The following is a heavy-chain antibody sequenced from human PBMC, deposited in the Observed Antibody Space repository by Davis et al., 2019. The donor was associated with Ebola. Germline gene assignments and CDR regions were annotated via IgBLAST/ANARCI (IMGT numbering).Heavy chain of an antibody. D-gene: IGHD2-15*01. Sequence: PGGSLRLSCAASGFTFSSYGMHWVRQAPGKGLEWVAVISYDGSNKYYADSVKGRFTISRDNAKNSLYLQMNSLRAEDTAVYYCAAADLVVVLGDTSYPHGFDTWGRGTMVTVSS. J-gene: IGHJ3*02. CDR3: AAADLVVVLGDTSYPHGFDT. V-gene: IGHV3-30*03. CDR2: ISYDGSNK. CDR1: GFTFSSYG.